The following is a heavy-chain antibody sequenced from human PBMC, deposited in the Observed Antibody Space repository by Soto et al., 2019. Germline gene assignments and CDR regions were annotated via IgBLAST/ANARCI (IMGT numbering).Heavy chain of an antibody. Sequence: GGSLRLSCVASSFTFNNAWMNWVRQAPEKGLEWIGLIKNKAAGGTALYATSMKGRFTISRDDSKNTLYLQINNLKASDTAMYYCARMGFSGGGYLSYYYYGMDVWGQGTTVTVSS. J-gene: IGHJ6*02. V-gene: IGHV3-15*07. CDR2: IKNKAAGGTA. CDR3: ARMGFSGGGYLSYYYYGMDV. CDR1: SFTFNNAW. D-gene: IGHD2-15*01.